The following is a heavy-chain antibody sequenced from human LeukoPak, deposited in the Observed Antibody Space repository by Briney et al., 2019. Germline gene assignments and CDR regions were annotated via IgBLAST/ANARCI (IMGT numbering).Heavy chain of an antibody. Sequence: TGGSLRLSCTASGFTFSIYWMSWVRQAPGKGLEWVANIKGDGGERYYVDSVKGRFTISRDNAKNSLYLQMNSLRAEDTAIYYCARDHDYTFDYWGQGTLAPVSS. CDR2: IKGDGGER. V-gene: IGHV3-7*01. CDR1: GFTFSIYW. D-gene: IGHD4-11*01. J-gene: IGHJ4*02. CDR3: ARDHDYTFDY.